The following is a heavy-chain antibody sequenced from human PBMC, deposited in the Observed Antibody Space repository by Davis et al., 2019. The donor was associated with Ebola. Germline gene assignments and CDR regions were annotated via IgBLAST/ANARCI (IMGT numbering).Heavy chain of an antibody. CDR2: IYYSGST. CDR1: GFTFSSYW. D-gene: IGHD4-11*01. CDR3: ATTPRYSSHGAYFDY. V-gene: IGHV4-59*06. J-gene: IGHJ4*02. Sequence: ESLKISCAASGFTFSSYWMSWVRQHPGKGLEWIGYIYYSGSTYYNPSLKSRVTRSVDTSKNQFSLKLNSVTAADTAMYYCATTPRYSSHGAYFDYWGQGTLVTVSS.